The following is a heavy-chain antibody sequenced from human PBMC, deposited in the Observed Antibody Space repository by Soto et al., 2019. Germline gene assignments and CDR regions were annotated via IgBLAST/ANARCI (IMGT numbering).Heavy chain of an antibody. Sequence: QITLKESGPTLLKPTQTLTLTCTFSGFSLSTSEVGVDWIRQPPGKGLEWLGIIYWDDDKRYSPSLKSRLTITKDTSKNQVVLTMTNMDPVDTATYSCAHRRVPSYYDSGNYPIYWGQGTLVTVSS. D-gene: IGHD3-10*01. CDR1: GFSLSTSEVG. V-gene: IGHV2-5*02. J-gene: IGHJ4*02. CDR3: AHRRVPSYYDSGNYPIY. CDR2: IYWDDDK.